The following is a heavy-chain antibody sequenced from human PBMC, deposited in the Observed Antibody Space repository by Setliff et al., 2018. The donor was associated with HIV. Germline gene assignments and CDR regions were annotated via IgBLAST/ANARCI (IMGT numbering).Heavy chain of an antibody. Sequence: SETLSLTCTVSGAFISSSGYYWGWIRQPPGKGLEWIGTIYYSGSTYYNPSLKSRVTISVDTSKNQFSLKLSSVTAADTAVYYCASQQDIPTAIVPFDIWGQGTMVTVSS. D-gene: IGHD2-21*02. CDR1: GAFISSSGYY. CDR2: IYYSGST. J-gene: IGHJ3*02. V-gene: IGHV4-39*07. CDR3: ASQQDIPTAIVPFDI.